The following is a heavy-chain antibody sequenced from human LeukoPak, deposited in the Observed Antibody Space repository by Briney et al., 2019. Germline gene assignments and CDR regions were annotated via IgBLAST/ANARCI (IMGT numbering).Heavy chain of an antibody. CDR3: ARHDSYGLLNWSTP. Sequence: PETLPLTRIVSGGSLNSPNYYWGWIRQPPGKGLEWIGTIYYTGTTYYNPSLKSRLTISVDTSKNQFSLKLTSVTAADTAVYYCARHDSYGLLNWSTPGGKETLITVSS. D-gene: IGHD3-10*01. CDR2: IYYTGTT. J-gene: IGHJ4*02. V-gene: IGHV4-39*01. CDR1: GGSLNSPNYY.